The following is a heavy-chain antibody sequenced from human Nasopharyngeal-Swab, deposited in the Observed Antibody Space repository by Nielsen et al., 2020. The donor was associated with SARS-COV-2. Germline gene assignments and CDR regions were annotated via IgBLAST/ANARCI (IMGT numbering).Heavy chain of an antibody. Sequence: GGSLRLSCSVSEFTFSDYAMNWVRLAPGKGLEWVASITSRGDRTYYGDSVKGRFTIFRENYKNTLYLQLNSLRAEDTARYYCARFSRCDDDCPSDYWGQGTLVTVSS. D-gene: IGHD2-21*02. CDR3: ARFSRCDDDCPSDY. CDR2: ITSRGDRT. J-gene: IGHJ4*02. CDR1: EFTFSDYA. V-gene: IGHV3-23*01.